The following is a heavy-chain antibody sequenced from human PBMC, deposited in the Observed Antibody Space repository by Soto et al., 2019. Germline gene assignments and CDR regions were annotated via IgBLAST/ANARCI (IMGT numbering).Heavy chain of an antibody. D-gene: IGHD6-6*01. CDR3: ARLDYSSSSEYYFDY. CDR2: IYYSGNT. Sequence: KPSETLSLTCTVSGGSISSSRYYWGWIRQPPGKGLEWIGNIYYSGNTYYNPSLKSRVTISVDTSKNQFSLKLSSVTAADTAVYYCARLDYSSSSEYYFDYWGQGTLVTVSS. V-gene: IGHV4-39*01. J-gene: IGHJ4*02. CDR1: GGSISSSRYY.